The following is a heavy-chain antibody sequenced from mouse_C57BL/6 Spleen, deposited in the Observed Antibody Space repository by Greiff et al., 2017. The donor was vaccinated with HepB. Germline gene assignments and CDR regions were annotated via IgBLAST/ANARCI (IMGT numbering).Heavy chain of an antibody. Sequence: VQRVESGPGLVQPSQSLSITCTVSGFSLTSYGVHWVRQSPGKGLEWLGVIWSGGSTDYNAAFISRLSISKDNSKSQVFFKMNSLQADDTAIYYCARDPYDYDRGNYYAMDYWGQGTSVTVSS. CDR3: ARDPYDYDRGNYYAMDY. CDR1: GFSLTSYG. CDR2: IWSGGST. D-gene: IGHD2-4*01. J-gene: IGHJ4*01. V-gene: IGHV2-2*01.